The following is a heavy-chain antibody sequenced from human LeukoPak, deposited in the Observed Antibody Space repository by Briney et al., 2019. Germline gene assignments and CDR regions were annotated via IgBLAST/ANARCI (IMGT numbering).Heavy chain of an antibody. CDR2: IYSGGST. Sequence: GGSLRLSCAASGFTVSSNYMTWVRQAPGKGLEWVSVIYSGGSTYYADSVKGRFTISRDNSKNTLYLQMNSLRAADTAVYYCAREVGSSWYGECYFDYWGQGTLVTVSS. J-gene: IGHJ4*02. V-gene: IGHV3-53*01. CDR3: AREVGSSWYGECYFDY. D-gene: IGHD6-13*01. CDR1: GFTVSSNY.